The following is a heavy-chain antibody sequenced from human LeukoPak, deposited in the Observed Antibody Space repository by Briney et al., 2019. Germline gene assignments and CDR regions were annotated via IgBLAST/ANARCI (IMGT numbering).Heavy chain of an antibody. V-gene: IGHV4-59*01. J-gene: IGHJ4*02. CDR3: AGERQYFGESD. CDR1: GGSISSYY. CDR2: IYYSGST. Sequence: SETLSLTCTVSGGSISSYYWSWLRQPPGKGLEWLGYIYYSGSTNYNPSVKSRVTMSVDTSKNQISLMLTSVTAADTAVYYCAGERQYFGESDWGKGTLVTVSS. D-gene: IGHD3-10*01.